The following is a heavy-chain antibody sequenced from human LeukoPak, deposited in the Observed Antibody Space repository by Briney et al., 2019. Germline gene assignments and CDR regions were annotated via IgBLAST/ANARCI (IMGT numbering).Heavy chain of an antibody. CDR1: GYGFTTYW. CDR2: IYPDDSDT. CDR3: ARRGSSSSDYYYGMDV. D-gene: IGHD6-6*01. Sequence: GESLKISCKGSGYGFTTYWIGWVRRMPGKGLEWMGIIYPDDSDTRYSPSFQGQVTISVDKSISTAYLQWSSLKASDAAIYYCARRGSSSSDYYYGMDVWGQGTTVTVSS. V-gene: IGHV5-51*01. J-gene: IGHJ6*02.